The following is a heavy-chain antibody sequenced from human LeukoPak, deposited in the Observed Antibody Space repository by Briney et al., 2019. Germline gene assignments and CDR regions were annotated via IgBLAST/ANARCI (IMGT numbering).Heavy chain of an antibody. J-gene: IGHJ5*02. CDR2: IHHGGTT. Sequence: PSGTLSLTCAVSGGSITSGNWWTWVRQSPGKGLEWIGEIHHGGTTNYNPSLKSRVTISVDKSKNQFSLKLSSVTAADTAVYYCARGGGWELLQRNWFDPWGQGTLVTVSS. D-gene: IGHD1-26*01. V-gene: IGHV4-4*02. CDR3: ARGGGWELLQRNWFDP. CDR1: GGSITSGNW.